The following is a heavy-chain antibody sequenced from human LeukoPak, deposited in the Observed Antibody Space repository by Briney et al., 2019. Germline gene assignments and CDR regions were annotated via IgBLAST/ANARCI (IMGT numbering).Heavy chain of an antibody. CDR3: AGGKWYGSGLYYYYIDG. V-gene: IGHV4-34*01. D-gene: IGHD3-10*01. CDR2: INYSGST. Sequence: SETLSLTCAVYGGSFSGYYWSWIRQPPGKGLEWIGEINYSGSTNYNPSLTSRVTISVDTSKNQFSLKLSSVTAAGTVVYYLAGGKWYGSGLYYYYIDGWGKGTTVTVSS. CDR1: GGSFSGYY. J-gene: IGHJ6*03.